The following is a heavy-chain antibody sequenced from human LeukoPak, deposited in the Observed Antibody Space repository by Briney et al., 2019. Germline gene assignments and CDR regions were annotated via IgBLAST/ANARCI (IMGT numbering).Heavy chain of an antibody. CDR3: AREVGYGGNSDY. V-gene: IGHV3-21*01. Sequence: GGSLRLACAASGFTFSSYSMNWVRQAPGKGLEWVSSISSSSSYIYYADSVKGRFTISRDNAKNSLYLQMNSLRAEDTAVYYCAREVGYGGNSDYWGQGTLVTVSS. CDR1: GFTFSSYS. D-gene: IGHD4-23*01. J-gene: IGHJ4*02. CDR2: ISSSSSYI.